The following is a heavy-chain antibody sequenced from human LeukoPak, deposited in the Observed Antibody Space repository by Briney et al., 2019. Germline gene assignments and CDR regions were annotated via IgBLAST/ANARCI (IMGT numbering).Heavy chain of an antibody. J-gene: IGHJ6*04. CDR3: ARYCSSTSCYHRGMDV. CDR1: GGSFSGYY. CDR2: INHSGST. Sequence: SETLSLTCAVYGGSFSGYYWSWIRQPPGKGLEWIGEINHSGSTNYNPSLKSRVTISVDTSKNQFSLKLCSVTAADTAVYYCARYCSSTSCYHRGMDVWGKGTTVTVSS. V-gene: IGHV4-34*01. D-gene: IGHD2-2*01.